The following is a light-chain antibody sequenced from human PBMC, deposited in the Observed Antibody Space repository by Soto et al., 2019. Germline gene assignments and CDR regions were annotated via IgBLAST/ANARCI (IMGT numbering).Light chain of an antibody. Sequence: QSVLTQPPSASGTPGQRVTISCSGSSSNIGSNTGNWYQQLPGTAPKLLIYSNNQRPSGVPDRFSGSKSGTSASLAISGLQSEDEADYSCAAWDDSLNGPGYVFGTGTKVTVL. V-gene: IGLV1-44*01. CDR3: AAWDDSLNGPGYV. J-gene: IGLJ1*01. CDR1: SSNIGSNT. CDR2: SNN.